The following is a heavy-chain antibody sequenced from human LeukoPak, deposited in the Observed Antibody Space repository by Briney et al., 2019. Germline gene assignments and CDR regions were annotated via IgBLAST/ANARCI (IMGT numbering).Heavy chain of an antibody. J-gene: IGHJ4*02. CDR2: INGDGNT. CDR3: AKDIGGGLLEY. Sequence: GGXLRLSCAASGFNFGRNSMHWARQVPGKGLEWLSLINGDGNTYYAASVNGRFTVSRDNSKNSLYLQMSSLRPEDTALYYCAKDIGGGLLEYWGQGTLVTVSS. V-gene: IGHV3-43*02. D-gene: IGHD2-15*01. CDR1: GFNFGRNS.